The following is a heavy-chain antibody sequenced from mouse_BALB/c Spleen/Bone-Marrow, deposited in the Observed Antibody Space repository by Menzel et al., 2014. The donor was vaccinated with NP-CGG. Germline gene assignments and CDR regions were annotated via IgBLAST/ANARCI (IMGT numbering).Heavy chain of an antibody. CDR2: IDPSDSYT. V-gene: IGHV1S127*01. CDR1: GYTFTSYW. Sequence: VQLQQSGAELVKPGASVKTSCKASGYTFTSYWMHWVKQRPGQGLEWIGVIDPSDSYTSYNQKFKGKATLPVATFSSTAIMQLRSEATEDSAVYCYTRGDYDWYFDVWGAGTTVTVSS. D-gene: IGHD2-4*01. J-gene: IGHJ1*01. CDR3: TRGDYDWYFDV.